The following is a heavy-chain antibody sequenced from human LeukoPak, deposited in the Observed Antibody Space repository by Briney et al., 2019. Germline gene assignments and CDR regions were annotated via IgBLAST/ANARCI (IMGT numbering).Heavy chain of an antibody. Sequence: GGSLRLSCAASGFTFSSYAMHWVRQAPGKGLEYVSAISNNGGSTYYANSVRGRFTISRDNSKNTLYLQMNSLRAEDTAVYYCARDSGRNLYYFDYWGQGTLVTVSS. CDR3: ARDSGRNLYYFDY. V-gene: IGHV3-64*01. J-gene: IGHJ4*02. CDR2: ISNNGGST. CDR1: GFTFSSYA. D-gene: IGHD3-10*01.